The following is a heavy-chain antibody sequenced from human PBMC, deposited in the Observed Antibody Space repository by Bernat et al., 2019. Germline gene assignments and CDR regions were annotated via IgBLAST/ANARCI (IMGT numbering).Heavy chain of an antibody. CDR1: GFPFSRYD. V-gene: IGHV3-13*01. CDR3: VSDSVAADGYWYIDL. CDR2: MGTAGEA. J-gene: IGHJ2*01. D-gene: IGHD3-10*01. Sequence: EVQLVESGGGLVQPGGSLRLSCAASGFPFSRYDMHWVRQARGKGLEWVSGMGTAGEAYYPGSVKGRFTIARENANNSLYLQMNSLTAGDTAMYYCVSDSVAADGYWYIDLWGRGTLVTVSS.